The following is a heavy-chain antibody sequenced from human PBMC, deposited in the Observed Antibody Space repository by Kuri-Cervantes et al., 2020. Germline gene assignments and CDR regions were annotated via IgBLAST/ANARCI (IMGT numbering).Heavy chain of an antibody. V-gene: IGHV3-7*01. J-gene: IGHJ6*02. CDR2: IKQDGSEK. CDR3: AKDLVVSSGWYRAETVYYYYGMDV. D-gene: IGHD6-19*01. CDR1: GFTFSSYW. Sequence: ETLSLTCAASGFTFSSYWMSWVRQAPGKGLEWVANIKQDGSEKYYVDSVKGRFTISRDNAKNSLYLQMNSLRAEDTAVYYCAKDLVVSSGWYRAETVYYYYGMDVWGQGTTVTVSS.